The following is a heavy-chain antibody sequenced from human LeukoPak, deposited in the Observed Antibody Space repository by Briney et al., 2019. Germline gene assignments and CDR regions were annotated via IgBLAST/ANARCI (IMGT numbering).Heavy chain of an antibody. CDR1: GFTFSSYS. CDR3: ARGLRGFPLSYFDY. V-gene: IGHV3-53*01. CDR2: IYGGGST. D-gene: IGHD2-15*01. Sequence: GGSLRLSCAASGFTFSSYSMNWVRQAPGKGLEWVSVIYGGGSTYYADSVKGRFTISRDNSKNTLYLQMNSLRAEDTAVYYCARGLRGFPLSYFDYWGQGTLVTVSS. J-gene: IGHJ4*02.